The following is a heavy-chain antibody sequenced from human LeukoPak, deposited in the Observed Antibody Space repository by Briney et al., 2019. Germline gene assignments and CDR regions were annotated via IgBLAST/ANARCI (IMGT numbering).Heavy chain of an antibody. V-gene: IGHV3-21*01. D-gene: IGHD4-17*01. CDR1: GFTFSSYS. CDR2: ISSSSSYI. Sequence: PGGSLRLSCAASGFTFSSYSMNWVRQAPGKGLEWVSSISSSSSYIYYADSVKGRFTISRDNAKNSLYLQMNSLRAEDTAVYYCARDSSDYGDYVPFDYWGQGTLVTVSS. CDR3: ARDSSDYGDYVPFDY. J-gene: IGHJ4*02.